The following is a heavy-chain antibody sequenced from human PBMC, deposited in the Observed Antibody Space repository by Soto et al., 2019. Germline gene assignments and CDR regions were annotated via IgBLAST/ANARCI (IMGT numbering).Heavy chain of an antibody. CDR2: IIPMLAAP. CDR1: GGSFRTYA. CDR3: ARVGPPSPSVIWFFDL. J-gene: IGHJ2*01. Sequence: QGQLVQSGAEVKKPGSSVKVSCKASGGSFRTYAINWVRQAPGQGLEWMGGIIPMLAAPTYAQKFQGRLTITADESTTTVYMELSSLTSEEKAVYYCARVGPPSPSVIWFFDLWGRGTLVTVSS. V-gene: IGHV1-69*01. D-gene: IGHD2-21*01.